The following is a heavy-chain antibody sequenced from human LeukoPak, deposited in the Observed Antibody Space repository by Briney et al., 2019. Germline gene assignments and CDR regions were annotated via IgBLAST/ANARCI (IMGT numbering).Heavy chain of an antibody. V-gene: IGHV3-23*01. CDR1: GFAFSSTS. D-gene: IGHD2-15*01. CDR3: AKNSGGTCYSHLDY. J-gene: IGHJ4*02. Sequence: GGSLRLSCAASGFAFSSTSIHWVRQAPGKWLEWVSGISGSGGSTYYEDSVKGRFTISRDNSKNTLYLQMNSLRAEDTAVYYCAKNSGGTCYSHLDYWGQGTLVTVSS. CDR2: ISGSGGST.